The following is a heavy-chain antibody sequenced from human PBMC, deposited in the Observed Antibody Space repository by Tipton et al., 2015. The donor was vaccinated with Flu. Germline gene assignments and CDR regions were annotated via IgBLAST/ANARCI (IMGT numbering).Heavy chain of an antibody. CDR2: IYYSGST. Sequence: TLSLTCTVSGGSIGSYYWSWIRQPPGKGLEWIGYIYYSGSTNYNPSLKSRVTISVDTSKNQFSLKLSSVTAADTAVYYCARELNYGMDIWGQGP. CDR3: ARELNYGMDI. CDR1: GGSIGSYY. J-gene: IGHJ6*02. V-gene: IGHV4-59*01.